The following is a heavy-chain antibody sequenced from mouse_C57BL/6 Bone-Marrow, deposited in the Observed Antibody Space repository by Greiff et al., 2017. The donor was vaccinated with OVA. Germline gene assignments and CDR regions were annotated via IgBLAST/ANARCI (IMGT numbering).Heavy chain of an antibody. CDR3: ARIALYYYGSSPFAY. CDR1: GFSLSTFGMG. D-gene: IGHD1-1*01. J-gene: IGHJ3*01. Sequence: QVTLKESGPGILQPSQTLSLTCSFSGFSLSTFGMGVGWIRQPSGKGLEWLAHIWWDDDKYYHPALKSRLTISKDTSKNQVFLKIANVDTADTATYYCARIALYYYGSSPFAYWGQGTLVTVSA. CDR2: IWWDDDK. V-gene: IGHV8-8*01.